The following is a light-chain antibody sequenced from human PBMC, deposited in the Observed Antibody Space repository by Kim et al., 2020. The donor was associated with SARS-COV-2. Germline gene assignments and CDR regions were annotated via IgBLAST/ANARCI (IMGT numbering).Light chain of an antibody. Sequence: VCPGESATLSCRASQSVGSRLAWYQQKPGQSPRLLIYGASARATGIPARFSGSGSGTDFSLTISSLQSEDFAVYYCQQYNNWPPGTFGQGTKLEI. V-gene: IGKV3-15*01. J-gene: IGKJ2*02. CDR1: QSVGSR. CDR3: QQYNNWPPGT. CDR2: GAS.